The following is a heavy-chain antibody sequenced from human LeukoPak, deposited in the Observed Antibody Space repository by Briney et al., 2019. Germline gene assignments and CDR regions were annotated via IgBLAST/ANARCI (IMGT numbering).Heavy chain of an antibody. CDR1: GFTFSNYG. CDR2: IYSAGAT. V-gene: IGHV3-53*01. J-gene: IGHJ3*02. D-gene: IGHD1-26*01. Sequence: PGGSLRLSCAGAGFTFSNYGMSWVRQAPGKGLEWVSSIYSAGATHYAESVKGRFTISRDNSKNTLYLQMNSLRAEDMAVYYCARIEWERLGRAFDIWGQGTMVTVSS. CDR3: ARIEWERLGRAFDI.